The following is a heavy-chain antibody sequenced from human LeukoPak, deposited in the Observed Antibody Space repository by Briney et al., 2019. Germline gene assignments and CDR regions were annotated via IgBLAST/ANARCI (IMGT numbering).Heavy chain of an antibody. CDR1: GLTFSNYW. V-gene: IGHV3-7*01. D-gene: IGHD2-2*01. J-gene: IGHJ4*02. Sequence: GGSLRLSCAASGLTFSNYWMSWVPQAPGKGREWVANIKEDGNEKYYVDSVKGRFTISRDNAKKSLYLQVNSLRAEDTAVYYCARDRSRFYYWGQGTPVTVSS. CDR2: IKEDGNEK. CDR3: ARDRSRFYY.